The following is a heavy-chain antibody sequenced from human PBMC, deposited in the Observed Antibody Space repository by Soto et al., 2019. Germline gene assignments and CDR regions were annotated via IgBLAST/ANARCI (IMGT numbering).Heavy chain of an antibody. D-gene: IGHD6-13*01. CDR1: GGSFSGYY. CDR2: INQSGFT. CDR3: ARIPFDRSSWTNPRYFDY. J-gene: IGHJ4*02. Sequence: QVQLQQWGAGLLRPAETLSLTCAVYGGSFSGYYWTWIRQPPGKGLEWIGEINQSGFTSYNPSLESRVTMSVDTSKNQFSLRLSSVTAADTAVYYCARIPFDRSSWTNPRYFDYWGQGTLVTVSS. V-gene: IGHV4-34*01.